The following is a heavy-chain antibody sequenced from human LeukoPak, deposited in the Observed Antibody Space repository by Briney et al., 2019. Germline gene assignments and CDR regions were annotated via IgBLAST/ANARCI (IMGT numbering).Heavy chain of an antibody. J-gene: IGHJ4*02. V-gene: IGHV4-59*01. Sequence: PSEILSLTCAVYGGSFSGYYWSWIRQPPGKGLEYIGYIYYSGSTNYNPSLKSRVTISVDASKNQFSLKLTSVTPADTAVYYCARVHGDYLDYWGQGTLVTVSS. D-gene: IGHD4-17*01. CDR1: GGSFSGYY. CDR3: ARVHGDYLDY. CDR2: IYYSGST.